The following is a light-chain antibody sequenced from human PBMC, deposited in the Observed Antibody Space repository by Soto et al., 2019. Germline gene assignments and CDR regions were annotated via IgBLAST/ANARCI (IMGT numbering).Light chain of an antibody. CDR2: GNS. CDR1: NSNIGAGYD. CDR3: QSYDSSLSGGV. J-gene: IGLJ3*02. V-gene: IGLV1-40*01. Sequence: QSVLTQPPSVSGAPGQRVTISCTGYNSNIGAGYDVHWYQQLPGTAPKLLIYGNSNRPSGVPDRFSASKSGTSASLAITGLQADDEADYYCQSYDSSLSGGVFGGGTKVTVL.